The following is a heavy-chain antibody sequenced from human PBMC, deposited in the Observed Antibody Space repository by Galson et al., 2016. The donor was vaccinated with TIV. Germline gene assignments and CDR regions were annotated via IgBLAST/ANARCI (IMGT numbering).Heavy chain of an antibody. CDR3: ARGPAENY. CDR2: IIPILNIA. J-gene: IGHJ4*02. Sequence: SVKVSCKASGDTFSNYAISWVRQAPGRGLEWMGRIIPILNIANYAQEFQGRVTITADESTSTVYMELNSLRSDDTAVYYCARGPAENYWGQGTLVTVSS. CDR1: GDTFSNYA. V-gene: IGHV1-69*04.